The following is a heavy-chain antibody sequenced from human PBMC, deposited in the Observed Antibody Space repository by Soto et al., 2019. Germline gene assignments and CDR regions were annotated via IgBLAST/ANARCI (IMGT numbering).Heavy chain of an antibody. CDR2: IIPILGIA. J-gene: IGHJ5*02. Sequence: SVKVSCKASGGTFSSYTISWVRQAPGQGLEWMGRIIPILGIANYAQKFQGRVTITADKSTSTAYMELSSLRSEDTAVYYCARDQGYCSSTSCYELAPWGQGTLVTVSS. CDR3: ARDQGYCSSTSCYELAP. CDR1: GGTFSSYT. V-gene: IGHV1-69*04. D-gene: IGHD2-2*01.